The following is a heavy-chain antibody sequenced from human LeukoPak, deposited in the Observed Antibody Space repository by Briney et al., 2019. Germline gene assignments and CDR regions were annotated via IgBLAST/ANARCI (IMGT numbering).Heavy chain of an antibody. J-gene: IGHJ5*02. CDR2: ISYDGSNK. CDR3: AKDLARYSYGLNWFDP. V-gene: IGHV3-30*18. Sequence: GGSLRLSCAASGFTFSSYGMHWVRQAPGKGLEWVSVISYDGSNKYYADSVKGRFTISRDNSKNTLYLQMNSLRAEDTAVYYCAKDLARYSYGLNWFDPGGQGTLVTVSS. CDR1: GFTFSSYG. D-gene: IGHD5-18*01.